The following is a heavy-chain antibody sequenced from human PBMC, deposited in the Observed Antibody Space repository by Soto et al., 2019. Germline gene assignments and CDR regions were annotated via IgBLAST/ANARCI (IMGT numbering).Heavy chain of an antibody. V-gene: IGHV4-59*01. J-gene: IGHJ5*02. CDR1: GGSISSYY. CDR2: IYYSGST. D-gene: IGHD2-15*01. Sequence: SETLSLTCTVSGGSISSYYWSWIRQPPGKGLEWIGYIYYSGSTNYNPSLKSRVTISVDTSKNQFSLKLSSVTAADTAVYYCARAPLGYCSGGSCYGGGWFDPWGQGTLVTVSS. CDR3: ARAPLGYCSGGSCYGGGWFDP.